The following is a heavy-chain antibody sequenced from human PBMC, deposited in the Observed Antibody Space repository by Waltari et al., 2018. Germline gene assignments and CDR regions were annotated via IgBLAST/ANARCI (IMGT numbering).Heavy chain of an antibody. D-gene: IGHD3-22*01. CDR1: GYSISSGYY. V-gene: IGHV4-38-2*02. CDR3: ARDYDSSGYYYVGGNFDY. CDR2: IYHSGST. J-gene: IGHJ4*02. Sequence: QVQLQESGPGLVKPSETLSLTCAVSGYSISSGYYWGWIRQPPGKGLEWIGSIYHSGSTYDNPSLKSGVTISVDTSKNQFSLKLSSVTAADTAVYYCARDYDSSGYYYVGGNFDYWGQGTLVTVSS.